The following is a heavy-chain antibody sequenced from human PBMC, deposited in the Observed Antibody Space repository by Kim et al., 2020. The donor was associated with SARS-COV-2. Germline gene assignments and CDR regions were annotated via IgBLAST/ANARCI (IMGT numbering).Heavy chain of an antibody. D-gene: IGHD3-22*01. Sequence: GGSLRLSCAASEFTFRNAWMSWVRQTPGKGLEWVGLTKSKPEGETADYAAPVKGRFSISMDDSEKTLYLQMNSLKTEDTGLYYCTPDPQYYDSNAYYYPANLPLYWGQGTQVTVSS. CDR3: TPDPQYYDSNAYYYPANLPLY. J-gene: IGHJ4*02. CDR2: TKSKPEGETA. V-gene: IGHV3-15*01. CDR1: EFTFRNAW.